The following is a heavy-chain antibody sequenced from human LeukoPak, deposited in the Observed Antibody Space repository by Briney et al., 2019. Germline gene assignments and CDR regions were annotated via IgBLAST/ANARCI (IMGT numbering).Heavy chain of an antibody. J-gene: IGHJ4*02. Sequence: SETLSLTCTVSGGSISSYYWSWIRQPPGKGLEWIGYIYYSGSTNYNPSLKSRVTISVDTSKNQFSLKLSSVTAADTAVYYCARAPPTTVTTSGYFDYWGQGTLVTVSS. D-gene: IGHD4-17*01. CDR1: GGSISSYY. V-gene: IGHV4-59*12. CDR3: ARAPPTTVTTSGYFDY. CDR2: IYYSGST.